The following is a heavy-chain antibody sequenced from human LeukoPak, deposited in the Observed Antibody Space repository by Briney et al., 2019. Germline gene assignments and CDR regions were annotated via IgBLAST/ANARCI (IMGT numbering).Heavy chain of an antibody. D-gene: IGHD3-9*01. CDR1: GGSITNTLYR. CDR3: ARTIQYFDWFFDF. Sequence: SETLSLTCTVSGGSITNTLYRWGWFRQPPGTGLEWIGSISYSGSTYFNPSLKSRVIISLETSKSQFSLKLNSVTAADTAVYYCARTIQYFDWFFDFWGQGSLVPVSP. V-gene: IGHV4-39*01. CDR2: ISYSGST. J-gene: IGHJ4*02.